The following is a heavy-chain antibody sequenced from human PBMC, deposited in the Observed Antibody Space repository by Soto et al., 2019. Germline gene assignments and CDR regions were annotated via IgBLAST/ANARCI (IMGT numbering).Heavy chain of an antibody. Sequence: GGSLRLSCAAYGFTFDEYVMSWVRHAPGKGLEWVSGINWNGGSTGYADSVKVRFTISRDNAKNSLYLQMNSLRAEDTALYYCASDRSTLTTIHAFDIRGQGTMVTVSS. CDR2: INWNGGST. CDR3: ASDRSTLTTIHAFDI. CDR1: GFTFDEYV. V-gene: IGHV3-20*04. D-gene: IGHD4-17*01. J-gene: IGHJ3*02.